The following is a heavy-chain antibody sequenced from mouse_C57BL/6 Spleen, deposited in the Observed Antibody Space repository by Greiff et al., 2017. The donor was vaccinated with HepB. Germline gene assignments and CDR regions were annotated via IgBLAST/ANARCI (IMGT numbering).Heavy chain of an antibody. J-gene: IGHJ3*01. CDR1: GYTFTSYW. Sequence: QVQLQQPGAELVKPGASVKLSCKASGYTFTSYWMQWVKQRPGQGLEWIGEIDPSDSYTNYNQKFKGKAPLTVDTSSSTAYMQLSSLTSEDSAVYYCARRTVTPFAYWGQGTLVTVSA. CDR2: IDPSDSYT. CDR3: ARRTVTPFAY. D-gene: IGHD2-10*02. V-gene: IGHV1-50*01.